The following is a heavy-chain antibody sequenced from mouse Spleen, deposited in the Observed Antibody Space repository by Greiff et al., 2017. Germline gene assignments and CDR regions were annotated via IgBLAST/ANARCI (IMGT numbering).Heavy chain of an antibody. V-gene: IGHV1-63*01. J-gene: IGHJ3*01. CDR3: ARSNLRGGFAY. CDR2: IYPGGGYT. CDR1: GYTFTNYW. Sequence: QVHVKQSGAELVRPGTSVKMSCKASGYTFTNYWIGWAKQRPGHGLEWIGDIYPGGGYTNYNEKFKGKATLTADKSSSTAYMQFSSLTSEDSAIYYCARSNLRGGFAYWGQGTLVTVSA. D-gene: IGHD4-1*01.